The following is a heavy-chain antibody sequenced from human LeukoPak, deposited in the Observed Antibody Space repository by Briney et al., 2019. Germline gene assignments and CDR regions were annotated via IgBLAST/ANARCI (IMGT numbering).Heavy chain of an antibody. Sequence: GGSLRLPCAASGFTFSSYSMNWVRQAPGKGLEWVSSISSSSSYIYYADSVKGRFTISRDNAKNSLYLQMNSLRAEDTAVYYCARAATTLVLRYFDWFQDAFDIWGQGTMVTVSS. D-gene: IGHD3-9*01. CDR1: GFTFSSYS. V-gene: IGHV3-21*01. CDR2: ISSSSSYI. J-gene: IGHJ3*02. CDR3: ARAATTLVLRYFDWFQDAFDI.